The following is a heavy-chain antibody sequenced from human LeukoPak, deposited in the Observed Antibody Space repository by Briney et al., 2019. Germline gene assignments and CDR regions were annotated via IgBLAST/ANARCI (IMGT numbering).Heavy chain of an antibody. CDR3: ARPSEYCSSTTCSIDY. CDR1: GFTFSRYW. D-gene: IGHD2-2*01. Sequence: GGSLRLSCAASGFTFSRYWMHWVRQAPGKGLVWVSRINSDGSSTNYADSMKCRFTISRDNAKNTLFLQMDSLRAEDTAVYYCARPSEYCSSTTCSIDYWGQGTLVTVSS. CDR2: INSDGSST. V-gene: IGHV3-74*01. J-gene: IGHJ4*02.